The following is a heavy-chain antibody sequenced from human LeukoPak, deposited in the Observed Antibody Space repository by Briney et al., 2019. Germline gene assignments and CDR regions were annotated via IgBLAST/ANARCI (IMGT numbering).Heavy chain of an antibody. J-gene: IGHJ4*02. CDR1: GGSISSSSYY. CDR2: IYYSGST. D-gene: IGHD6-13*01. CDR3: AHPALSIAAAGTQYFDY. Sequence: SETLSLTCTVSGGSISSSSYYWGWIRQPPGKGLEWIGSIYYSGSTYYNPSLKSRVTISVDTSKNQFSLKLSSVTAADTAVYYCAHPALSIAAAGTQYFDYWGQGTLVTVSS. V-gene: IGHV4-39*07.